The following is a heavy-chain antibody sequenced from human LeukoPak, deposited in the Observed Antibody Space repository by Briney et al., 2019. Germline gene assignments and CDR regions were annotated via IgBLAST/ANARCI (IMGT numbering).Heavy chain of an antibody. D-gene: IGHD3-22*01. CDR2: ISSSGSTI. J-gene: IGHJ4*02. Sequence: PGGSLRLSCAASGFTFSSYVMNWVRQAPGKGLEWVSYISSSGSTIYYADSVKGRFTISRDNAKNSLYLQMNSLRAEDTAVYYCARDLAAAGARGKYYYDSSGYYPIPSYWGQGTLVTVSS. V-gene: IGHV3-48*03. CDR1: GFTFSSYV. CDR3: ARDLAAAGARGKYYYDSSGYYPIPSY.